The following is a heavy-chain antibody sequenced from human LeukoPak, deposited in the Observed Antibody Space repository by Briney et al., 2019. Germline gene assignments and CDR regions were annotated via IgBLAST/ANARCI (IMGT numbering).Heavy chain of an antibody. Sequence: SETLSLTCAVSGGSISSSNWWSWVRQPPGKGLEWIGEIYHSGSTNYNPSLKSRVTISVDKSKNQFSLKLSSVTAADTAVYYCARFSGGGQSGYSYGNWFDPWGQGILVTVSS. CDR2: IYHSGST. J-gene: IGHJ5*02. D-gene: IGHD5-18*01. V-gene: IGHV4-4*02. CDR3: ARFSGGGQSGYSYGNWFDP. CDR1: GGSISSSNW.